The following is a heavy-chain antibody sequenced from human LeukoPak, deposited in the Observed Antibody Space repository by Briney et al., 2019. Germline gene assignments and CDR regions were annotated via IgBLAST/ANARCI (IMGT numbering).Heavy chain of an antibody. Sequence: ASETLSLTCTVSGGSVSSYYWSWIRQPAGKGLEWIGRIYTSGSTNYNPSLKSRVTISVDTSKNQFSLKLSSVTAADTAVYYCARESTDYDILTGYFYYYYYYMDVWGKGTTVTISS. CDR1: GGSVSSYY. CDR2: IYTSGST. V-gene: IGHV4-4*07. J-gene: IGHJ6*03. CDR3: ARESTDYDILTGYFYYYYYYMDV. D-gene: IGHD3-9*01.